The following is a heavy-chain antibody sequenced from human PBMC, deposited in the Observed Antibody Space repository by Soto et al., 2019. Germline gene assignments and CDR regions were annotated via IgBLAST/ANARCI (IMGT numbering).Heavy chain of an antibody. CDR2: IWYDGSNK. CDR1: GFTFSSYG. V-gene: IGHV3-33*01. D-gene: IGHD3-10*01. Sequence: QVQLVESGGGVVQPGRSLRLSCAASGFTFSSYGMHWVRQAPGKGLEWVAVIWYDGSNKYYADSVKGRFTISRDNSKNTLYLQMTSLRAEHTAVYYCARDTARAMVRIYYGMDVWGQGTTVTVSS. CDR3: ARDTARAMVRIYYGMDV. J-gene: IGHJ6*02.